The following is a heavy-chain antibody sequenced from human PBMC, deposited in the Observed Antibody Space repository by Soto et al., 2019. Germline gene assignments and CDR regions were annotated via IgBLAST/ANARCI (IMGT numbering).Heavy chain of an antibody. Sequence: SVNVSFKASGGAISSYTISWVRQAPGQGLEWMGRIIPILGIANYAQKFQGRVTITADKSTSTAYMELSSLRSEDTAVYYCAREGVVPAAISPGYYYYYYMDVWGKGTTVTVSS. CDR1: GGAISSYT. CDR3: AREGVVPAAISPGYYYYYYMDV. CDR2: IIPILGIA. J-gene: IGHJ6*03. D-gene: IGHD2-2*01. V-gene: IGHV1-69*04.